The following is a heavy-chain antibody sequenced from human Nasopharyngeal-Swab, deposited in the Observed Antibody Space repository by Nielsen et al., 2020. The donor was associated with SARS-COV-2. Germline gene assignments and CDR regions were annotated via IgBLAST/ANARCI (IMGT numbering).Heavy chain of an antibody. Sequence: GESLKISCAASGFTFSSYNMNWVRQTPEKGLDWVSYISNSGSIIYYADSVKGRFTISRDNAKNSLYLQMNSLRAEDTAVYYCASERTPLAATGTLDYWGQGTLVTVSS. V-gene: IGHV3-48*01. D-gene: IGHD6-13*01. CDR2: ISNSGSII. CDR1: GFTFSSYN. J-gene: IGHJ4*02. CDR3: ASERTPLAATGTLDY.